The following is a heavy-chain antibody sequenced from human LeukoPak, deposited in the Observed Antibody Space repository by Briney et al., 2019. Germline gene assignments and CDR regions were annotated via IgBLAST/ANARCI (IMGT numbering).Heavy chain of an antibody. CDR2: IYHSGST. CDR1: GGSISSGGYS. V-gene: IGHV4-30-2*01. J-gene: IGHJ4*02. D-gene: IGHD3-3*01. Sequence: SETLSLTCAVSGGSISSGGYSWSWIRQPPGKGLEWIGYIYHSGSTYYNPPLKSRVTISVDRSKNQFSLKLSSVTAADTAVYYCARATYDFWSGYPYYFDYWGQGALVTVSS. CDR3: ARATYDFWSGYPYYFDY.